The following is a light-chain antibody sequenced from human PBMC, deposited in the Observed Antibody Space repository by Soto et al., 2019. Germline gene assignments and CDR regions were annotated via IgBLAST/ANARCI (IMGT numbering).Light chain of an antibody. CDR1: QSISDR. CDR2: KAS. V-gene: IGKV1-5*03. Sequence: DIQLTQSPSTLSASVGDRVTITCRANQSISDRLAWYQQKPGKAPKLLIYKASSLQSGVPSRFSGSGSGPEFTLAITSLQPDDFATYYCQQYWTFGQGTRVEIK. CDR3: QQYWT. J-gene: IGKJ1*01.